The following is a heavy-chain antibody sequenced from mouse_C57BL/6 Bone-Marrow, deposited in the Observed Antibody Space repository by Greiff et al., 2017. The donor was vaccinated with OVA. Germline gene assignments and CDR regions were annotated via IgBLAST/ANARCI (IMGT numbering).Heavy chain of an antibody. J-gene: IGHJ2*01. CDR2: IRNKANGYTT. CDR1: GFTFTDYY. CDR3: ARYMAYGSSYYFDY. V-gene: IGHV7-3*01. D-gene: IGHD1-1*01. Sequence: EVKLMESGGGLVQPGGSLSLSCAASGFTFTDYYMSWVRQPPGKALEWLGFIRNKANGYTTEYSASVKGRFTISRDNSQSILYLQMNALRAEDSATYYCARYMAYGSSYYFDYWGQGTTLTVSS.